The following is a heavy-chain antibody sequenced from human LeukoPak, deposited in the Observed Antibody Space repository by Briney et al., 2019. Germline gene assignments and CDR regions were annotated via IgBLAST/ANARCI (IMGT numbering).Heavy chain of an antibody. D-gene: IGHD6-13*01. V-gene: IGHV3-30*04. CDR2: ISNGGNDK. Sequence: GGSLRLSCAASGFTFSSYPMHWVRQAPGKGLEWVAVISNGGNDKHYADSVKGRFTISRDNSKNTLYLQMNSLRTEDTAVYYCAGDRVVASADYYFDSWGQGTLVTVSS. J-gene: IGHJ4*02. CDR3: AGDRVVASADYYFDS. CDR1: GFTFSSYP.